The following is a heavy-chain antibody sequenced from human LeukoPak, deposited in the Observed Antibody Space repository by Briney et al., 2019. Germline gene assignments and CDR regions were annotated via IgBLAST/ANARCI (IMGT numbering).Heavy chain of an antibody. CDR1: GYTFTSYY. D-gene: IGHD6-6*01. CDR3: ARRSIAARPVRWAFDI. CDR2: INPSGGST. J-gene: IGHJ3*02. V-gene: IGHV1-46*01. Sequence: ASVKVSCKASGYTFTSYYMHWVRQAPGQGLEWMGIINPSGGSTSYAQKFQGRVTMTRDMSTSTAYMELSSLRSEDTAVYYCARRSIAARPVRWAFDIWGQGTMVTVSS.